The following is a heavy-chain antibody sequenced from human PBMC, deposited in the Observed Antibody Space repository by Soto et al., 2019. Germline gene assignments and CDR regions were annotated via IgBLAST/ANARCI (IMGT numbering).Heavy chain of an antibody. V-gene: IGHV4-59*02. D-gene: IGHD3-16*01. CDR1: GGSVNTYY. J-gene: IGHJ4*02. Sequence: PSETLSLTSSVSGGSVNTYYWSWIRQPPGKGLEWIGYIYSSGSTNYNPSLKSRVSMSVDTSKNQFSLYLRSVTAADTAVYYCARDRGPHSYADYWGQGTLVTAPQ. CDR3: ARDRGPHSYADY. CDR2: IYSSGST.